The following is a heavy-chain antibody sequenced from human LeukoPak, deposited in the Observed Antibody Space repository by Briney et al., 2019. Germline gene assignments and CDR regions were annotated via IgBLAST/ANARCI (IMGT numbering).Heavy chain of an antibody. Sequence: GASVKVSCKASGYTFTSYGISWVRQAPGKGLEWMGWISGYNGNTNYAQKLQGRVTMTTDTSTSTVYMELSSLRSEDTAVYYCARDGDLIVYAFDIWGQGTMVTVSS. D-gene: IGHD3-22*01. CDR2: ISGYNGNT. CDR3: ARDGDLIVYAFDI. J-gene: IGHJ3*02. CDR1: GYTFTSYG. V-gene: IGHV1-18*01.